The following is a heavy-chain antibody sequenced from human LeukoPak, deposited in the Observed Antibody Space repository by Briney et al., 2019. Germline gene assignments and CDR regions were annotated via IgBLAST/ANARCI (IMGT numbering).Heavy chain of an antibody. CDR1: GVTFSSYA. CDR2: ISGSGGST. V-gene: IGHV3-23*01. D-gene: IGHD3-16*01. CDR3: AKDAPVLSGY. Sequence: PGGSLRLSCAASGVTFSSYAMSWGRQAPWKGLEWVSAISGSGGSTYYADSVKGRFTISRDNSKNTLYLQMHRVRAEATDVYSCAKDAPVLSGYWGQGTLVTVSS. J-gene: IGHJ4*02.